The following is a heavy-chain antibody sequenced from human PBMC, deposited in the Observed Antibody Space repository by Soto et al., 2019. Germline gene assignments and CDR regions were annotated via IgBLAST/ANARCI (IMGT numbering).Heavy chain of an antibody. CDR2: IDPSDSQT. V-gene: IGHV5-10-1*01. J-gene: IGHJ4*02. Sequence: GESLKISCNGSGYTFAGYWITFGRQKPGKVLEWMGRIDPSDSQTYHCPSFRGHVTISATKSITTVFLQWSSLRASDTAMYYCARQIYDSDTGPNFQYYFDSWGQGTPVTVSS. CDR3: ARQIYDSDTGPNFQYYFDS. CDR1: GYTFAGYW. D-gene: IGHD3-22*01.